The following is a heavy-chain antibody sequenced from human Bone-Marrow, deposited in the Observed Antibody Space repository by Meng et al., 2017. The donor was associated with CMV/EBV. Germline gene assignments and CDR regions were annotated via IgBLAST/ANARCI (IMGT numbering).Heavy chain of an antibody. J-gene: IGHJ6*02. CDR3: ARGAYYYYDSSGYSYYYYYGMDV. D-gene: IGHD3-22*01. CDR2: IYYSGST. Sequence: SETLSLTCTVSGGSISSGDYYWSWIRQPPGKGLEWIGYIYYSGSTYYNPSLKSRVTISVDTSKNQFSLKLSSVTAADTAVYYCARGAYYYYDSSGYSYYYYYGMDVWGQGTTVTVSS. V-gene: IGHV4-30-4*02. CDR1: GGSISSGDYY.